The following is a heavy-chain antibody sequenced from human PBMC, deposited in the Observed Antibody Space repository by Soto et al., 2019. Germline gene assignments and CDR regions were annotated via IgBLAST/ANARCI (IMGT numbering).Heavy chain of an antibody. D-gene: IGHD6-13*01. V-gene: IGHV4-39*01. Sequence: SDTLSLTCTVSGVSVSSGSYYWTSIRQPPGKGLEWIGSIYYSGNSYYNPSLRSRVTLSVDTSKNQISLKVSSATAADTAVYYCAKAAGTLYFDYWGQGTLVTVS. CDR1: GVSVSSGSYY. J-gene: IGHJ4*02. CDR2: IYYSGNS. CDR3: AKAAGTLYFDY.